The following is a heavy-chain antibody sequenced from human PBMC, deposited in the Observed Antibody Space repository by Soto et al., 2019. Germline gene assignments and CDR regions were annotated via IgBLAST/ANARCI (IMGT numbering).Heavy chain of an antibody. V-gene: IGHV4-59*01. CDR1: GGSISSYY. CDR3: ARVDSSGSYFDS. J-gene: IGHJ4*02. CDR2: IYYTGST. D-gene: IGHD3-22*01. Sequence: QVQLQESGPGLVKPSETLSLTCTVSGGSISSYYWSWIRQPPGKGLEWIAYIYYTGSTNYNPSLKSRVTLSADTSKNQFSLKLSSVTAADTAMYYCARVDSSGSYFDSWGQGTLDPVSS.